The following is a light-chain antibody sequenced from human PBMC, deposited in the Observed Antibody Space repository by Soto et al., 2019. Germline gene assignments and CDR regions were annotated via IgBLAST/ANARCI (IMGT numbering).Light chain of an antibody. Sequence: IQMTKYPTTVSASIGERVTISCRASQSVNHWLAWYQRKPGKAPKLLIHDASILESGIPSRFSGSGSGTEFTLTISSLQPEDFATYYCQQYNSYSQTFGQGTKVDIK. J-gene: IGKJ1*01. CDR3: QQYNSYSQT. V-gene: IGKV1-5*01. CDR2: DAS. CDR1: QSVNHW.